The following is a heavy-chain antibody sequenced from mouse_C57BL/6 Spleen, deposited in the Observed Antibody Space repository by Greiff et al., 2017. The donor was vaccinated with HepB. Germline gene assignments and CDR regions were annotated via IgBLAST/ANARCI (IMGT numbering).Heavy chain of an antibody. V-gene: IGHV3-6*01. J-gene: IGHJ2*01. D-gene: IGHD1-1*01. CDR1: GYSITSGYY. Sequence: ESGPGLVKPSQSLSLTCSVTGYSITSGYYWNWIRQFPGNKLEWMGYISYDGSNNYNPSLKNRISITRDTSKNQFFLKLNSVTTEDTATYYCAIITTVVAPLCDYWGQGTTLTVSS. CDR3: AIITTVVAPLCDY. CDR2: ISYDGSN.